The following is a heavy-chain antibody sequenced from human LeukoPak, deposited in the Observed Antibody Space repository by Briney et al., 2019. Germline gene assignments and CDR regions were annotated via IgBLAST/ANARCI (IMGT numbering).Heavy chain of an antibody. D-gene: IGHD6-19*01. CDR2: VKGDGSGT. CDR3: VRGNSGSRTTPFDY. Sequence: PGGSLRLSCAASGFTFSSYWMHWVRHGPGKGLVWVSRVKGDGSGTSHADSVKGRFTIPRDNAKNTLFLQMTSLRAEDTAVYYCVRGNSGSRTTPFDYWGQGTLVTVSS. J-gene: IGHJ4*02. CDR1: GFTFSSYW. V-gene: IGHV3-74*01.